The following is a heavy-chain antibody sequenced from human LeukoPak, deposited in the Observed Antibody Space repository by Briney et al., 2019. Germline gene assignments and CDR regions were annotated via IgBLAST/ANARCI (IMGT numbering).Heavy chain of an antibody. D-gene: IGHD6-6*01. Sequence: GGSLRLSCAASGFTYGFTFSKYWMSWARQAPGKGLEWVATINEDGSEKYYVGSVEGRFTISRDNAKNSLYLEMSSLRADDTAVYYCARDQLVLRLSKWSQGGWVDPWGQGTLVTVSS. J-gene: IGHJ5*02. CDR3: ARDQLVLRLSKWSQGGWVDP. CDR2: INEDGSEK. V-gene: IGHV3-7*01. CDR1: GFTYGFTFSKYW.